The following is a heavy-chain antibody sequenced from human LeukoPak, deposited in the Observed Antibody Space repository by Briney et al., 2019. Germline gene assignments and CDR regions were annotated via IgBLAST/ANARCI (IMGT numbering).Heavy chain of an antibody. J-gene: IGHJ4*02. Sequence: GSLRLSCAASGFTFSSYWMYWVRQAPGKGLVWVSRINSDGKTTNCADSVKGRFTISRDNAKNTLYLQMNSLRAEDTAVYYCTRDITLTRGGRSDYWGQGTLVTVSA. CDR1: GFTFSSYW. CDR2: INSDGKTT. V-gene: IGHV3-74*01. CDR3: TRDITLTRGGRSDY. D-gene: IGHD3-10*01.